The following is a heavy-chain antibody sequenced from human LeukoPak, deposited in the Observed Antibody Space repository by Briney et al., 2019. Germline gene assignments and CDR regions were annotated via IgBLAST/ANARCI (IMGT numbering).Heavy chain of an antibody. J-gene: IGHJ4*02. Sequence: SETLSLTCTVSGGSISSSSYYWGWIRQPPGKGLEWIGSIYYSGSTYYNPSLKSRVTISVDTSKNQFSLKLSSVTAADPVVYYCAGRGFDSSGYYGYWGQGTLVTVSS. V-gene: IGHV4-39*01. CDR3: AGRGFDSSGYYGY. D-gene: IGHD3-22*01. CDR2: IYYSGST. CDR1: GGSISSSSYY.